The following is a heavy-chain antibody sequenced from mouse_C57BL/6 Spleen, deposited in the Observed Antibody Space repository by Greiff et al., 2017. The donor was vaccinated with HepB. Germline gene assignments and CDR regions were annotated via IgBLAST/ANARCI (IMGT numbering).Heavy chain of an antibody. D-gene: IGHD2-1*01. CDR1: GYTFTSYW. CDR2: IDPNSGGT. J-gene: IGHJ3*01. V-gene: IGHV1-72*01. Sequence: VKQSCKASGYTFTSYWMHWVKQRPGRGLEWIGRIDPNSGGTKYNEKFKSKATLTVDKPSSTAYMQLSSLTSEDSAVYYCARGIYYGNYEGFAYWGQGTLVTVSA. CDR3: ARGIYYGNYEGFAY.